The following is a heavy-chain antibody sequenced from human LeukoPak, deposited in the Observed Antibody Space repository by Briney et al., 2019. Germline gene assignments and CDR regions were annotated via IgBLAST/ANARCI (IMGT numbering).Heavy chain of an antibody. CDR1: GYTFTSYY. V-gene: IGHV1-46*01. Sequence: ASVKVSCKASGYTFTSYYMHWVRQAPGQGLEWMGIINPSGGSTSYAQKLQGRVTMTRDTSTSTVYMELRSLRSDDTAVYYCARDGITMVRGVISWFDPWGQGTLVTVSS. J-gene: IGHJ5*02. CDR3: ARDGITMVRGVISWFDP. D-gene: IGHD3-10*01. CDR2: INPSGGST.